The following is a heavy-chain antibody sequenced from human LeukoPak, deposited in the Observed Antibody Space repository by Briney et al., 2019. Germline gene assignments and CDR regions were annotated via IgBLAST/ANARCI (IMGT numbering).Heavy chain of an antibody. Sequence: ASVKVSCKASGGTFSSYAISWVRQATGQGLEWMGRIIPILGIANYAQKFQARVTITADKSTSTAYMELSSLRSEDTAVYYCARECGDGYNTPVGYWGQGTLVTVSS. CDR1: GGTFSSYA. J-gene: IGHJ4*02. V-gene: IGHV1-69*04. D-gene: IGHD5-24*01. CDR2: IIPILGIA. CDR3: ARECGDGYNTPVGY.